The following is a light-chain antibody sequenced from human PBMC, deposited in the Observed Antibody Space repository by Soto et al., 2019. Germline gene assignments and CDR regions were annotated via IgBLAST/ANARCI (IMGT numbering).Light chain of an antibody. V-gene: IGLV1-40*01. CDR2: ANI. CDR1: SSSFGPDYA. Sequence: QSVLTQPPSVSGAPGQRVTISCTGSSSSFGPDYAVYWYQQLPGTAPKLLIYANINRPSGIPDRFSGSKSGTTASLAISGLQAEDEADYYCQSYDSSLSAVIFGGGTKLTVL. CDR3: QSYDSSLSAVI. J-gene: IGLJ2*01.